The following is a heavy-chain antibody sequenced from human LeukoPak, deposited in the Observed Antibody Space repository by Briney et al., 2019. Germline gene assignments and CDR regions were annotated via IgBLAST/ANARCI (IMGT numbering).Heavy chain of an antibody. CDR3: ARGSVGESLWGYYGMDV. CDR2: IIPIFGTA. CDR1: GGTFSSYA. J-gene: IGHJ6*02. V-gene: IGHV1-69*13. Sequence: GASVKVSRKASGGTFSSYAISWVRQAPGQGLEWMGGIIPIFGTANYAQKFQGRVTITADESTSTAYMELSSLRSEDTAVYYCARGSVGESLWGYYGMDVWGQGTTVTASS. D-gene: IGHD3-10*01.